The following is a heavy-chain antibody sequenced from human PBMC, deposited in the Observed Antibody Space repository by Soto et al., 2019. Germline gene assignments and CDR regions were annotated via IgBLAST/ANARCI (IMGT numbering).Heavy chain of an antibody. CDR3: ARSNPEAHLYYYESGGPYTIDY. CDR1: GGSISSGGYF. V-gene: IGHV4-31*03. CDR2: ISNSGTT. D-gene: IGHD3-22*01. J-gene: IGHJ4*02. Sequence: SETLSLTCTVSGGSISSGGYFWSWIRQHPGKGLEWIGYISNSGTTYYNPSLVSRVTISVDTSKKQFSLILTSVTAADTAVYYCARSNPEAHLYYYESGGPYTIDYWGQGTLVTVSS.